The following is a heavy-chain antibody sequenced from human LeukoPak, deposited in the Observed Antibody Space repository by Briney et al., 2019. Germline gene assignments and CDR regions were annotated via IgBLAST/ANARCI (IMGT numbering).Heavy chain of an antibody. CDR1: GFTFRSYA. D-gene: IGHD1-26*01. Sequence: AGGSLRLSCAASGFTFRSYAMSWVRQAPGKGLEWVSGISGSGKSTYYADSVKGRFTISRDNSKNTLYLQMNSLRAEDTAVYYCAKDGITIVGASYWGREPWSPSPQ. V-gene: IGHV3-23*01. CDR2: ISGSGKST. CDR3: AKDGITIVGASY. J-gene: IGHJ4*02.